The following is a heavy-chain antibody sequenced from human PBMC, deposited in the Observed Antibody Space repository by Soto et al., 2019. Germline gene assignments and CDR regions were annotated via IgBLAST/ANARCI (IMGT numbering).Heavy chain of an antibody. V-gene: IGHV5-51*01. Sequence: PGESLKISCRGSGYSFTSYWIGWVRQMPGKGLEWMGIIYPGDSDTRYSPSFQGQVTISADKSISTAYLQWSSLKASDTAMYYCARASDFIGYCRRTSCYLDYWGHGTLVTVSS. D-gene: IGHD2-2*01. CDR1: GYSFTSYW. CDR3: ARASDFIGYCRRTSCYLDY. J-gene: IGHJ4*01. CDR2: IYPGDSDT.